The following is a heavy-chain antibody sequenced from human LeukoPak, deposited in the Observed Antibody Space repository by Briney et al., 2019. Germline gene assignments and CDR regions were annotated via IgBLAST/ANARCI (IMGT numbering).Heavy chain of an antibody. D-gene: IGHD5-24*01. V-gene: IGHV4-39*07. CDR3: ARGDVEMGFDY. Sequence: KSSETLSLTCSVSGGSISSSRSYWGWIRQTPGKGLEWVGSIYYNGDTYYNPSFKSRVSMSVDTAKNQISLILTSVTAADTAVYYCARGDVEMGFDYWGQGTLVTVSS. CDR1: GGSISSSRSY. CDR2: IYYNGDT. J-gene: IGHJ4*02.